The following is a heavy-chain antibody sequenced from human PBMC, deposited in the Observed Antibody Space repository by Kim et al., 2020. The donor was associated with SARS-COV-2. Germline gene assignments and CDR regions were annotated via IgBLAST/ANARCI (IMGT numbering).Heavy chain of an antibody. Sequence: NPSLKSRVTISVHTSKNQFSLKLSSVTAADTAVYYCARDYGADLNWFDPWGQGTLVTVSS. CDR3: ARDYGADLNWFDP. D-gene: IGHD4-17*01. V-gene: IGHV4-39*02. J-gene: IGHJ5*02.